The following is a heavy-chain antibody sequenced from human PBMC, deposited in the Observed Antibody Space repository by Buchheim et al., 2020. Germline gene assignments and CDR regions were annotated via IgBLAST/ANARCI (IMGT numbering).Heavy chain of an antibody. CDR1: GFTFSSYG. D-gene: IGHD3-22*01. J-gene: IGHJ6*02. CDR2: ISYDGSNK. CDR3: AKDFNYYDSSGYYSFRTYYYYGMNV. Sequence: QVQLVESGGGVVQPGRSLRLSCAASGFTFSSYGMHWVRQAPGKGLEWVAVISYDGSNKNYADSVKGRFTISRDNSKNTLYLQMNSLRAEDTAVYYCAKDFNYYDSSGYYSFRTYYYYGMNVWGQGTT. V-gene: IGHV3-30*18.